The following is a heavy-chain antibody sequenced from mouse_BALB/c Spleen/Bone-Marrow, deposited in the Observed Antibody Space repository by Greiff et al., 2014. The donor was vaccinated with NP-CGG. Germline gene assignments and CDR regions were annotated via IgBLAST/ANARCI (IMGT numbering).Heavy chain of an antibody. CDR1: GFSLTDCG. J-gene: IGHJ3*01. CDR2: IWGGGSN. V-gene: IGHV2-6-5*01. Sequence: VMLVESGPGLVAPSQSLSITCTVSGFSLTDCGVSWIRQPPGKGLEWLGVIWGGGSNYYNSALKSRLSISKDNSKNQVFLKMNSLQTDDTAMYYCARIFFDFDGFAYWGQGTLVTVSA. CDR3: ARIFFDFDGFAY. D-gene: IGHD2-4*01.